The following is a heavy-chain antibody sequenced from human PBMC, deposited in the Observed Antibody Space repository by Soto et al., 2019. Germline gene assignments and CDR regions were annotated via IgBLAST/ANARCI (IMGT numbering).Heavy chain of an antibody. J-gene: IGHJ4*02. V-gene: IGHV4-31*03. CDR1: GGSINNGDYY. Sequence: QVQLQESGPGLVKPSQTLSLICTVSGGSINNGDYYWTWIRQHPGKGLEWIGFLPDSGSTNYNSSLKSRATIPVDTSKNHFSLQLTSVTAADTAMYYCARHGGSGPTRDYFSYWGQGILVTVSS. CDR2: LPDSGST. D-gene: IGHD2-15*01. CDR3: ARHGGSGPTRDYFSY.